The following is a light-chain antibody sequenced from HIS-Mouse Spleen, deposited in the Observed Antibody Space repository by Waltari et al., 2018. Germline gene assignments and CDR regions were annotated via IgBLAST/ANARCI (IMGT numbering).Light chain of an antibody. CDR2: EDS. CDR1: ELPKKH. J-gene: IGLJ2*01. Sequence: SYELTQPPSVSVSPGQTARITCSGDELPKKHPYWYQQKSGQAPVLVIYEDSKRPSGIPERFSGSSSGTMATLTISGAQVEDEADYYCYSTDSSGNHRVFGGGTKLTVL. V-gene: IGLV3-10*01. CDR3: YSTDSSGNHRV.